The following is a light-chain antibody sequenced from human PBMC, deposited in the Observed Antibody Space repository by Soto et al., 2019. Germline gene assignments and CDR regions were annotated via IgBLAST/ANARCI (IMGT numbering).Light chain of an antibody. Sequence: QSLLAQTAFVSGSPGQSSTISCTGTSSDVGAYKYVSWYQQHPGKVPKLIIYGVSNRPSGVSNRFSGSKYGNTAFLTISGLQPEDEADYYCSSFTGTTTLDVFGTGTKVTVL. CDR3: SSFTGTTTLDV. J-gene: IGLJ1*01. CDR2: GVS. CDR1: SSDVGAYKY. V-gene: IGLV2-14*03.